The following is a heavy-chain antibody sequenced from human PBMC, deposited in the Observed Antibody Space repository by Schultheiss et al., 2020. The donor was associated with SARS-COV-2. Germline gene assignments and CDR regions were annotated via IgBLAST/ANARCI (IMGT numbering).Heavy chain of an antibody. Sequence: GESLKISCAASGFTFSSYAMSWVRQAPGKGLEWVSSISSSSSYIYYADSVKGRFTISRDNAKNSLYLQMNSLRAEDTAVYYCARGRWADYWGQGTLVTVSS. D-gene: IGHD6-13*01. J-gene: IGHJ4*02. CDR2: ISSSSSYI. CDR1: GFTFSSYA. CDR3: ARGRWADY. V-gene: IGHV3-21*01.